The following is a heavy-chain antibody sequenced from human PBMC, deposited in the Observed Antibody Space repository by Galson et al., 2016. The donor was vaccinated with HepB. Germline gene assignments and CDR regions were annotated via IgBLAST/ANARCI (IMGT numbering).Heavy chain of an antibody. V-gene: IGHV3-23*01. CDR3: AKERGDCSGGTCRYHDAFDI. Sequence: SLRLSCAASGFTFSSYAMNWVRQAPGKGLEWVSAISGSGSSTYYADSVKGRFTISRDKSSNTLYLQMNTLRAEDTAVYYCAKERGDCSGGTCRYHDAFDIWGQGTMVTVSS. CDR1: GFTFSSYA. D-gene: IGHD2-15*01. J-gene: IGHJ3*02. CDR2: ISGSGSST.